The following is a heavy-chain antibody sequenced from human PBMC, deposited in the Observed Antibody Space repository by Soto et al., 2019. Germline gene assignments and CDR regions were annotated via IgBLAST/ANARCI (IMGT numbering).Heavy chain of an antibody. V-gene: IGHV5-51*01. J-gene: IGHJ6*02. CDR2: IYPGDSET. CDR1: GYSFSNYW. Sequence: GESLKISCKGSGYSFSNYWIVWVRQMPGKGLEWMGIIYPGDSETKYSPSFQGQVTVSVDKSISTAYLQWSSLKATDTAMYYCARHAYDFWSGHPNPRYYYGMDVWGQGTTVTV. CDR3: ARHAYDFWSGHPNPRYYYGMDV. D-gene: IGHD3-3*01.